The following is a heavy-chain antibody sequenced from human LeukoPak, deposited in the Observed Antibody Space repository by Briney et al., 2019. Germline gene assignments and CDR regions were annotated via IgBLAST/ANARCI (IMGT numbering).Heavy chain of an antibody. CDR3: ARGEVNVVVPAATKASNWFDP. Sequence: SETLSLTCAVYGGSFSGYYWSWIRQPPGKGLEWIGEINHSGSTNYNPSLKSRVTISVDTSKNQFSLKLSSVTAADTAVYYCARGEVNVVVPAATKASNWFDPWGQGTLVTVSS. V-gene: IGHV4-34*01. J-gene: IGHJ5*02. CDR1: GGSFSGYY. CDR2: INHSGST. D-gene: IGHD2-2*01.